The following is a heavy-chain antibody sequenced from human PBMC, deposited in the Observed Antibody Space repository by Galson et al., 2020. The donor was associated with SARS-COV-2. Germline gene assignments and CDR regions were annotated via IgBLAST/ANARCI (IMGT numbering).Heavy chain of an antibody. Sequence: SVKVSCKASGGTFSSYAISWVRQAPGQGLEWMGGIIPIFGTANYAQKFQGRVTITADESTSTAYMELSSLRSEDTAVYYCARKGDSSGYYSPPLLYYYYYGMDVWGQGTTVTVSS. CDR1: GGTFSSYA. CDR3: ARKGDSSGYYSPPLLYYYYYGMDV. CDR2: IIPIFGTA. D-gene: IGHD3-22*01. V-gene: IGHV1-69*13. J-gene: IGHJ6*02.